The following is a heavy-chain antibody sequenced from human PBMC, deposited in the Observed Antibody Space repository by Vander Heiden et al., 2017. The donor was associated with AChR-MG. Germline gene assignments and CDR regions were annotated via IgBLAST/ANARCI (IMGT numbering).Heavy chain of an antibody. CDR1: GFTFTNYW. J-gene: IGHJ3*01. CDR3: AAPGTHDAFDV. D-gene: IGHD1-7*01. Sequence: EVQVVDSGGGLVQPGGSLRLSCAASGFTFTNYWMSWVRQAPGKGLECVANINHHGSEKYYVDSVKGRFTISRDNAKSSLYLQMNNLRAEDTGVYYCAAPGTHDAFDVWGQGTMVTVSS. V-gene: IGHV3-7*01. CDR2: INHHGSEK.